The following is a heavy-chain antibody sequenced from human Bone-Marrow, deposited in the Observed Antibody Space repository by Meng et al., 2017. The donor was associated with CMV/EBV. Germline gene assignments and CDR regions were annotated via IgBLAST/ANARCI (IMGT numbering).Heavy chain of an antibody. Sequence: SVKVSCKASGFTFTSSAVQWVRQARGQRLEWIGWIVVGSGNTNYAQKFQGRVTMTRDTSISTAYMELSRLRSDDTAVYYCLGRDGYIFDYWGQGTLVAVSS. D-gene: IGHD5-24*01. CDR3: LGRDGYIFDY. J-gene: IGHJ4*02. CDR1: GFTFTSSA. CDR2: IVVGSGNT. V-gene: IGHV1-58*01.